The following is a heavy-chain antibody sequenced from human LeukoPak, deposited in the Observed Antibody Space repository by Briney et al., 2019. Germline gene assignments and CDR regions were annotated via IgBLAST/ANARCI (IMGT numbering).Heavy chain of an antibody. Sequence: PGGPLTLPCALCGFLQRIYRVLGLRQATGRALGWGANIKQAESEKVYVDSGKGRFTITRENAENSLYLQMSSLRAEDTAVYYCARARGFFDYWGQGTLVTVTS. V-gene: IGHV3-7*01. D-gene: IGHD3-10*01. J-gene: IGHJ4*02. CDR3: ARARGFFDY. CDR2: IKQAESEK. CDR1: GFLQRIYR.